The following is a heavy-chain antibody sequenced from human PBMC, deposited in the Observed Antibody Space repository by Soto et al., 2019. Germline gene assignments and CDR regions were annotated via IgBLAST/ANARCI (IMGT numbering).Heavy chain of an antibody. CDR1: GGTFSSDS. V-gene: IGHV1-69*02. CDR3: ARHEGATCTSTSGYQGRFDP. J-gene: IGHJ5*02. CDR2: INPILGIA. Sequence: QVQLVQSGAEVKKPGSSVKVSCKASGGTFSSDSFSWVRQAPGQGLERMVRINPILGIAKYTQKLQRGVTITANRATSTAYMELSSLSSEDTAVYYCARHEGATCTSTSGYQGRFDPWGQGTLVTVS. D-gene: IGHD2-2*01.